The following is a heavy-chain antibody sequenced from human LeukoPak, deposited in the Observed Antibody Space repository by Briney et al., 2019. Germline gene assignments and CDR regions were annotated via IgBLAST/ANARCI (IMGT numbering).Heavy chain of an antibody. Sequence: GEALKISCKASGYRFTKYWIAWVRRMPGKGLDWMGIIYPGDSDTSYSPSFQGQVTISADKSISTAYLQWSSLKAADTAMYYCARQEAVDYYVYWGQGTLVTVSS. CDR1: GYRFTKYW. V-gene: IGHV5-51*01. J-gene: IGHJ4*02. D-gene: IGHD6-19*01. CDR3: ARQEAVDYYVY. CDR2: IYPGDSDT.